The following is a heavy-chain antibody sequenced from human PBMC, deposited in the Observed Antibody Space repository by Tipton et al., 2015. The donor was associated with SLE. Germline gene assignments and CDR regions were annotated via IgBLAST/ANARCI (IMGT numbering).Heavy chain of an antibody. Sequence: SLRLSCAASGFTFSNYAIHWVRQAPGKGLEWVAVISYDGSNDYYAVSVKGRFTISREDAKNSFYLQMDSLRAGDTAVYYCARSFTNSWAYFGNGFDYWGRGTLVTVSS. CDR1: GFTFSNYA. J-gene: IGHJ4*02. D-gene: IGHD3-9*01. CDR3: ARSFTNSWAYFGNGFDY. V-gene: IGHV3-30*14. CDR2: ISYDGSND.